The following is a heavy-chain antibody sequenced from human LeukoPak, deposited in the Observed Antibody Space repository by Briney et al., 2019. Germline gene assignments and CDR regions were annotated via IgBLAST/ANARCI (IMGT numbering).Heavy chain of an antibody. CDR1: GYSFTNYY. CDR3: TRTRGYYFDY. V-gene: IGHV1-46*03. Sequence: ASVRVSCEASGYSFTNYYMHWVRQAPGQGLEWMGMINPSGGSTTYAQKFQGRVTMTRDMSTSTVYMELSSLTSEDTAVYYCTRTRGYYFDYWGQGTLVTVSS. CDR2: INPSGGST. J-gene: IGHJ4*02.